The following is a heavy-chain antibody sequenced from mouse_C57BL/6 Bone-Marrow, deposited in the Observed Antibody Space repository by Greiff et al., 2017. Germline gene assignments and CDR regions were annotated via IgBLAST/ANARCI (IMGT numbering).Heavy chain of an antibody. J-gene: IGHJ3*01. Sequence: VQLQQSGAELVRPGASVKLSCTASGFNIKDDYMHWVKQRPEQGLEWIGWIDPENGDTEYASKFQGKATITADTSSNTAYLQLSSLTSEDTAVYYCTTPQLGRAAYWGQGTLVTVS. V-gene: IGHV14-4*01. CDR2: IDPENGDT. CDR1: GFNIKDDY. D-gene: IGHD4-1*02. CDR3: TTPQLGRAAY.